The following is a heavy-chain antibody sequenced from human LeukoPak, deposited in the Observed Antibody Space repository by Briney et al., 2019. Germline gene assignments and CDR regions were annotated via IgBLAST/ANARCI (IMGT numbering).Heavy chain of an antibody. Sequence: ASVKVSCKASGYTFTNYDINWVRQATGQGLEWMGWMNPNSGNTGYAQKFQGRVIMTRNTSISTAYMELSSLRSEDTAVYYCARGRVYEGLPLSFYFDYWGQGTLVTVSS. V-gene: IGHV1-8*01. CDR3: ARGRVYEGLPLSFYFDY. J-gene: IGHJ4*02. D-gene: IGHD3-16*01. CDR1: GYTFTNYD. CDR2: MNPNSGNT.